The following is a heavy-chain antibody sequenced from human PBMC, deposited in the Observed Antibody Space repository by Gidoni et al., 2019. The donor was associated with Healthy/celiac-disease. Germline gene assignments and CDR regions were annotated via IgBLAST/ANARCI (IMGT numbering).Heavy chain of an antibody. V-gene: IGHV3-15*01. CDR3: TTPKGTITGTTDYYYGMDV. Sequence: EVQLVESGGGLVKPGGSLRLSCAASGFTFSNAWMSWVRQAPGKGLEWVGRIKSKTDGGTTDYAAPVKGRFTISRDDSKNTLYLQMNSLKTEDTAVYYCTTPKGTITGTTDYYYGMDVWGQGTTVTVSS. CDR1: GFTFSNAW. J-gene: IGHJ6*02. CDR2: IKSKTDGGTT. D-gene: IGHD1-7*01.